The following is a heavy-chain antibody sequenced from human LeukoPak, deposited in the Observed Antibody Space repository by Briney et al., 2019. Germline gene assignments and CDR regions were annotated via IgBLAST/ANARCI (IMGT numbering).Heavy chain of an antibody. V-gene: IGHV3-64*01. D-gene: IGHD6-19*01. Sequence: PGGSLRLSCAASGFTFSSYAMHWVRQAPGKGLEYVSAISSNGGSTYYANSVKGRFTISRDNSKNTLYLQMGSLRAEDMAVYYCARAGSLYSSGWYLDGDAFDIWGQGTMVTVSS. CDR3: ARAGSLYSSGWYLDGDAFDI. J-gene: IGHJ3*02. CDR2: ISSNGGST. CDR1: GFTFSSYA.